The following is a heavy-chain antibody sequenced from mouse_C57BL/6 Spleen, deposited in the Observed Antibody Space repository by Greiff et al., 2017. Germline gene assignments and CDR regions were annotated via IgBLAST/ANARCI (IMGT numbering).Heavy chain of an antibody. J-gene: IGHJ1*03. Sequence: EVNVVESGGGLVKPGGSLKLSCAASGFTFSSYAMSWVRQTPGKRLEWVATISDGGSYTYYPDNVKGRFTISRDNAKNNLYLQMSHLKSEDTARYYCARVLDSKGDWYFDVWGTGTTVTVSS. CDR1: GFTFSSYA. D-gene: IGHD2-5*01. V-gene: IGHV5-4*03. CDR3: ARVLDSKGDWYFDV. CDR2: ISDGGSYT.